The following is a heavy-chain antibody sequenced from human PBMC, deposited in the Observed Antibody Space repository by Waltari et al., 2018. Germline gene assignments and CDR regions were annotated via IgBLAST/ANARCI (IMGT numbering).Heavy chain of an antibody. CDR2: IHNSGSI. Sequence: HVQLQESGPGLVKPSDTLSLTCAVSGYPLTRCYWLGWIRHPPGKGMEWIGYIHNSGSIYYNPSLKSRVTMSVDTSKNQFSLTLSFVTAVDTAVYFCATKPNAVYYFDYWGQGTLVTVSS. CDR3: ATKPNAVYYFDY. V-gene: IGHV4-28*05. J-gene: IGHJ4*02. CDR1: GYPLTRCYW. D-gene: IGHD2-2*01.